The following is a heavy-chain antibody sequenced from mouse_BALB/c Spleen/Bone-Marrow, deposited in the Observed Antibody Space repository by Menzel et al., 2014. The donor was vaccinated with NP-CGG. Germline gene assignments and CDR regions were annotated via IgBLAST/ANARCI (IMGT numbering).Heavy chain of an antibody. J-gene: IGHJ1*01. V-gene: IGHV1-37*01. D-gene: IGHD2-4*01. CDR1: GYSFTGYF. CDR2: INPYNGDT. CDR3: GKVYDYDGWYFDV. Sequence: EVQAAESGPELVKPGASVKISCKASGYSFTGYFMNWVKQSHGKSLEWIGRINPYNGDTFYNQKFKGKATLTVDKSSSTAHMELLSLTSEDSAVYYCGKVYDYDGWYFDVWGAGTTVTVSS.